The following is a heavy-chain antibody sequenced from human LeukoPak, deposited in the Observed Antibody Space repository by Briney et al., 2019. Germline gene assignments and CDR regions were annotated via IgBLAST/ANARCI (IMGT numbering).Heavy chain of an antibody. J-gene: IGHJ4*02. CDR3: AKDRFYGSGSYLDY. D-gene: IGHD3-10*01. CDR2: INQDGNED. CDR1: GFTFSSSW. Sequence: GGSLRLSCAASGFTFSSSWMIWLRQAPGKGLKWVANINQDGNEDYYVDSVKGRFTISRDNAKNSLFLQMNSLRAEDTAVYYCAKDRFYGSGSYLDYWGQGTLVTVSS. V-gene: IGHV3-7*01.